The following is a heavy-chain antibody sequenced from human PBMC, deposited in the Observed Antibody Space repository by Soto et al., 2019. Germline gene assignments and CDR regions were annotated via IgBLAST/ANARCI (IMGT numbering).Heavy chain of an antibody. D-gene: IGHD6-19*01. J-gene: IGHJ6*02. CDR1: GFTFSSYG. V-gene: IGHV3-33*01. Sequence: QVQLVESGGGVVQPGRSLRLSCAASGFTFSSYGMHWVRQAPGKGLEWVAVIWYDGSNKYYADSVKGRFTISRDNSKNTLYLQMNSLRAEDTAVYYCARDRSPGWYWNYYYGMDVWGQGTTVTVSS. CDR2: IWYDGSNK. CDR3: ARDRSPGWYWNYYYGMDV.